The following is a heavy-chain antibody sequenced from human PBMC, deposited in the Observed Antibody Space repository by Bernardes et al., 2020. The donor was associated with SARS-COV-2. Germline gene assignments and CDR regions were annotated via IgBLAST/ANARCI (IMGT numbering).Heavy chain of an antibody. V-gene: IGHV3-7*03. CDR1: GFDFSDYW. Sequence: GGSLRLSCAGAGFDFSDYWMTWVRQAPGKGLEWVANIKRDGSETYYVDSVKGRFTITRYNAKNLVFLQMNSLRAEDTAVFYCAGSAGIDVWGQGTMVTVSS. CDR3: AGSAGIDV. J-gene: IGHJ6*02. CDR2: IKRDGSET.